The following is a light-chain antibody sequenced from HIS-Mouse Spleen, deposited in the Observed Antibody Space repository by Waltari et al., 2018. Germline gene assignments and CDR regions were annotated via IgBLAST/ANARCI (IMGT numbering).Light chain of an antibody. J-gene: IGLJ1*01. CDR3: SSYTSSSTYV. CDR2: DVS. Sequence: QSALTQPASVSGSPGQSITISCTGTSSDGGGFTYVSWYQQHPGKAPKLMIYDVSNRPSGVSNRFSGSKSGNTASLTISGLQAEDEADYYCSSYTSSSTYVFGTGTKVTVL. CDR1: SSDGGGFTY. V-gene: IGLV2-14*03.